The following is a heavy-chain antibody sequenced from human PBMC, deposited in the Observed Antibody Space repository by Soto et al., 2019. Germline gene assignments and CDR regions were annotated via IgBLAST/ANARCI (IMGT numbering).Heavy chain of an antibody. CDR3: ARVYRFRRSSWYVDY. V-gene: IGHV4-61*01. Sequence: PSETLSLTCTVSGGSVSSGSYYWSWIRQPPGKELEWIGYIYYSGSTNYNPSLKSRVTISVDTSKNQFSLKLSSVTAADTAVYYCARVYRFRRSSWYVDYWGQGTLVTVSS. CDR1: GGSVSSGSYY. CDR2: IYYSGST. D-gene: IGHD6-13*01. J-gene: IGHJ4*02.